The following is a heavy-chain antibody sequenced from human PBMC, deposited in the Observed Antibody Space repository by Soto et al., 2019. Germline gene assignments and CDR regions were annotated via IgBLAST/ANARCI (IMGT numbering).Heavy chain of an antibody. CDR1: GGSISSYY. V-gene: IGHV4-59*01. Sequence: SETLSLTCTVSGGSISSYYWSWIRQPPGKGLEWIGYIYYSGSTNYNPSLKSRVTISVDTSKNQFSLKLSSVTAADTAVYYCARGRYGSGSSVDEWGQGTLVTVS. CDR2: IYYSGST. D-gene: IGHD3-10*01. J-gene: IGHJ4*02. CDR3: ARGRYGSGSSVDE.